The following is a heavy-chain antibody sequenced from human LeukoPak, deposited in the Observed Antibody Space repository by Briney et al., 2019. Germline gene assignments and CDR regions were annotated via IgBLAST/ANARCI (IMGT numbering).Heavy chain of an antibody. J-gene: IGHJ4*02. CDR1: GYSFTNYW. Sequence: GGALTDSLKGSGYSFTNYWIGWVRQMPGKRLEWMGIIYPGDSETRYSPSFQGQVTISADKSISTAYLQWSSLKASDTAIYYCARRAVAAADYWGQGTLVTVSS. V-gene: IGHV5-51*01. CDR2: IYPGDSET. CDR3: ARRAVAAADY. D-gene: IGHD6-13*01.